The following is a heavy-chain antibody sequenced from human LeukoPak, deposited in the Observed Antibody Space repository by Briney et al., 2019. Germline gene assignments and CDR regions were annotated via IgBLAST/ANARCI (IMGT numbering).Heavy chain of an antibody. Sequence: GESLKISCKGSGYSFTSYWIGWVRQMPGKGLEWMGIIYPGDSDTRYSPSFQGQVTISADKSISTAYLQWSSLKASDTAMYYCARHELPRSIAVQFDPWGQGTLVTVSS. CDR3: ARHELPRSIAVQFDP. CDR1: GYSFTSYW. CDR2: IYPGDSDT. V-gene: IGHV5-51*01. J-gene: IGHJ5*02. D-gene: IGHD6-6*01.